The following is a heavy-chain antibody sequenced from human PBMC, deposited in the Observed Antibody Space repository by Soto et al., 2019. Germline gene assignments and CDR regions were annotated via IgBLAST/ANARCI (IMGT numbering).Heavy chain of an antibody. CDR2: IYYSGST. J-gene: IGHJ4*02. D-gene: IGHD2-15*01. CDR3: ARGYCSGGSCYKPIDY. CDR1: CGSIISYY. V-gene: IGHV4-59*01. Sequence: SETLSLTCTFSCGSIISYYWSWIRQPPGKGLEWIGYIYYSGSTNYNPSLKSRVTISVDTSKNQFSLKLSSVTAADTAVYYCARGYCSGGSCYKPIDYWGQGTLVTVSS.